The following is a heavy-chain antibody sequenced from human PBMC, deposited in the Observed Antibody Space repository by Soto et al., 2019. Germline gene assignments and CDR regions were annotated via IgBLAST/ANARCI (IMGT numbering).Heavy chain of an antibody. D-gene: IGHD3-16*01. Sequence: QVQLVESGGGVVQPGRSLRLSCAASGFTFSSYAMHWVRQAPGKGLEWVAVISHDGSNKYYADSVKGRFTISRDNSKNALYLQMTSLRAEDRAVYYCARGGDYFDYWGQGTLVTVSS. J-gene: IGHJ4*02. CDR2: ISHDGSNK. CDR1: GFTFSSYA. CDR3: ARGGDYFDY. V-gene: IGHV3-30-3*01.